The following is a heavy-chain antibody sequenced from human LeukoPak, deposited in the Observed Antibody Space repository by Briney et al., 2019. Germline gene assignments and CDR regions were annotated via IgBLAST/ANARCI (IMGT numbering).Heavy chain of an antibody. CDR2: ISAYNGNT. CDR3: ASANYYDSVGYYGGDAFDI. CDR1: GYTFTSYG. D-gene: IGHD3-22*01. J-gene: IGHJ3*02. V-gene: IGHV1-18*01. Sequence: GASVKVSCKASGYTFTSYGISWVRQAPGQGLEWMGWISAYNGNTNYAQKLQGRVTMTTDTPTSTAYMELRSLRSDDTAVYYCASANYYDSVGYYGGDAFDIWGQGTMVTVSS.